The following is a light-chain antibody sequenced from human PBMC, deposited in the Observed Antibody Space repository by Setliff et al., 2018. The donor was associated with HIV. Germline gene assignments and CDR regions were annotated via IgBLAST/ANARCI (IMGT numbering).Light chain of an antibody. CDR3: CTYVGNYKLL. CDR1: SFDIGCSHY. V-gene: IGLV2-11*01. CDR2: DVY. J-gene: IGLJ2*01. Sequence: QSVLTQPRSVSGSPGQSVTISCAGRSFDIGCSHYVSWYQHHRGEAPRLLIYDVYKRPSGVPDRFSGSKSVNTASLTISGLLAEDEADYFCCTYVGNYKLLFGGGTKVTVL.